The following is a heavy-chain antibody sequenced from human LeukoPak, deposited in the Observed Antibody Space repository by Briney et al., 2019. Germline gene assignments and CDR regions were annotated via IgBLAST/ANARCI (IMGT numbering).Heavy chain of an antibody. CDR2: ISYDGSNK. CDR1: GFTFSSYG. D-gene: IGHD3-3*01. Sequence: PGGSLRLSCAASGFTFSSYGMHWVRQAPGKGLEWVAVISYDGSNKYYADSVKGRLTISRDNSKNTLYLQMNSLRAEDTAVYYCAKALTGFWSGYYAYWGQGTLVTVSS. V-gene: IGHV3-30*18. CDR3: AKALTGFWSGYYAY. J-gene: IGHJ4*02.